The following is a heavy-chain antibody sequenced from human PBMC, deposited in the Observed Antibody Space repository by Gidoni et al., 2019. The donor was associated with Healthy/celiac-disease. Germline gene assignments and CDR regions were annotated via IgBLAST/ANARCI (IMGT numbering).Heavy chain of an antibody. J-gene: IGHJ4*02. D-gene: IGHD6-13*01. Sequence: EVQLLESGGGLVQPGGSLRLSCAASGFTFSSYAMSWVRQAPGKGLEWVSAISGSGGRKYYADSVKGRFTISRDNSKNTLYLKMNSLRAEETAVYYCAKRLGIIAAAGTGFDYWGQGTLVTVSS. CDR1: GFTFSSYA. CDR3: AKRLGIIAAAGTGFDY. V-gene: IGHV3-23*01. CDR2: ISGSGGRK.